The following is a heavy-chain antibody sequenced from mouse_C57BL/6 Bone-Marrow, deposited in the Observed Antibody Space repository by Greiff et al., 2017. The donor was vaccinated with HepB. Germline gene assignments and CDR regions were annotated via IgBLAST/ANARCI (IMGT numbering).Heavy chain of an antibody. CDR1: GYTFTDHT. Sequence: QVQLKESDAELVKPGASVKISCKVSGYTFTDHTIHWMKQRPEQGLEWIGYIYPRDGSTKYNEKFKGKATLTADKSSSTAYMQLNSLTSEDSAVYFCARGPLYYYYGSSDYAMDYWGQGTSVTVSS. CDR2: IYPRDGST. CDR3: ARGPLYYYYGSSDYAMDY. J-gene: IGHJ4*01. D-gene: IGHD1-1*01. V-gene: IGHV1-78*01.